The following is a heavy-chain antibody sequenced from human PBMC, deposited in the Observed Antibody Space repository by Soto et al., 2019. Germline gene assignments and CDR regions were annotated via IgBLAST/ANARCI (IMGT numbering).Heavy chain of an antibody. D-gene: IGHD7-27*01. CDR2: ISGGGDAT. CDR1: GFTFGNYA. J-gene: IGHJ4*02. V-gene: IGHV3-23*01. CDR3: AKKSLGSITLPAVYYFDY. Sequence: VQLLESGGGLVQPGGSLRLSCAASGFTFGNYAFSWVRQAPGKGLEWVSVISGGGDATYYPDSVKGRFTTSRDNSKNTVYLQMNSLRAEDTAVYYCAKKSLGSITLPAVYYFDYWGQGTRVTVSS.